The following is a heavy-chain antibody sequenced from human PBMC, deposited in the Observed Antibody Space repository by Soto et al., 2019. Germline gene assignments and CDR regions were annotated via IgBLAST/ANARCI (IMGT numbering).Heavy chain of an antibody. J-gene: IGHJ4*02. CDR3: ARDGGGGYSGYDVGYFDY. Sequence: QVQLVQSGAEVKKPGSSVKVSCKASGGTFSSYAISWVRQAPGQGLEWMGGIIPIFGTANYAQKFQGRVTITADESTSTAYMGLSRLRSEDTAVYYCARDGGGGYSGYDVGYFDYWGQGTLVTVSS. D-gene: IGHD5-12*01. CDR1: GGTFSSYA. V-gene: IGHV1-69*01. CDR2: IIPIFGTA.